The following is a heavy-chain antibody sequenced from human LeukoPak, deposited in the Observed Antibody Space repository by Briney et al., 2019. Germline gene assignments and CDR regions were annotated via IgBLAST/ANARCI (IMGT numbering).Heavy chain of an antibody. V-gene: IGHV4-59*01. CDR1: GGSISSYY. CDR2: IYYSGST. J-gene: IGHJ4*02. CDR3: ARAADCSGGSCRKPFDY. D-gene: IGHD2-15*01. Sequence: SETLSLTCTVSGGSISSYYWSWIRQPPGKGLEWIGYIYYSGSTNYNPSLKSRVTISVDTSKNQFSLKLSSVTAAGTAVYYCARAADCSGGSCRKPFDYWGQGTLVTVSS.